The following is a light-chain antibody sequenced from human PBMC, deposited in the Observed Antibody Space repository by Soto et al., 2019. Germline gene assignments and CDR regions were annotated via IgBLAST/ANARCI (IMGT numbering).Light chain of an antibody. Sequence: QSALTQPASVSGSPGQSITISCTGTSDVVGNYNLVSWYQQHPGKAPKLIIYEGNKRPSGVSNRFSGSKSGNTASLTISGLQAEDEADYYCSSYTSSSTGVFGTGTKLTVL. CDR1: SDVVGNYNL. CDR3: SSYTSSSTGV. V-gene: IGLV2-14*02. CDR2: EGN. J-gene: IGLJ1*01.